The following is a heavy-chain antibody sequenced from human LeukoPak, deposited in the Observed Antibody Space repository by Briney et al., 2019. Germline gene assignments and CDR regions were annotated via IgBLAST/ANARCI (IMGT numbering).Heavy chain of an antibody. J-gene: IGHJ4*02. CDR2: INPNSGGT. V-gene: IGHV1-2*02. CDR1: GYTFTGYY. CDR3: ARVGWSVEVPAATGAYFDY. D-gene: IGHD2-2*01. Sequence: ASVKVSCKASGYTFTGYYMHWVRQAPGQGLEWMGWINPNSGGTNYAQKFQGRVTMTRDTSINTAYMELSRLRSDDTAVYYCARVGWSVEVPAATGAYFDYWGQGTLVTVSS.